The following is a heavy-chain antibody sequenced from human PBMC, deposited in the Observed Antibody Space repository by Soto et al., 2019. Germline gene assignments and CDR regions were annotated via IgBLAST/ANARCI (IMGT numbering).Heavy chain of an antibody. J-gene: IGHJ4*02. Sequence: SETLSLTCAVYGGSFSGYYWSWIRQPPGKGLEWIGEINHSGSTNYNPSLKSRVTISVDTSKNQFSLKLSSVTAAHTAVYYCARGYYGDYTKRFVYWGQGTLVTGSS. CDR3: ARGYYGDYTKRFVY. D-gene: IGHD4-17*01. CDR2: INHSGST. CDR1: GGSFSGYY. V-gene: IGHV4-34*01.